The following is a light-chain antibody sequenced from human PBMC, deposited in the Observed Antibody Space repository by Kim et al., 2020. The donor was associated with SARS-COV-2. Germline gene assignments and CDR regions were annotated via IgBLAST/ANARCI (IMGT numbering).Light chain of an antibody. CDR1: ESVSNN. CDR2: GAS. J-gene: IGKJ2*01. Sequence: SGSPGDRVTLSCRASESVSNNLAWYQLKPGQAPRLLIFGASTRATGIPATFSGSGSGTEFTLTISSLQSEDFAVYSCQQYNNWPYTFGQGTKLEI. V-gene: IGKV3-15*01. CDR3: QQYNNWPYT.